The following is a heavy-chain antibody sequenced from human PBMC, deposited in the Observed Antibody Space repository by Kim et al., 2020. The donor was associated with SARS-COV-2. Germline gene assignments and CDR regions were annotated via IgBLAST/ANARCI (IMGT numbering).Heavy chain of an antibody. CDR2: ISYDGSNK. J-gene: IGHJ5*02. CDR3: AKDGVPGSLKSNWFDP. Sequence: GGSLRLSCAASGFTFSSYGMHWVRQAPGKGLEWVAVISYDGSNKYYADSVKGRFTISRDNSKNTLYLQMNSLRAEDTAVYYCAKDGVPGSLKSNWFDPWGQGTLVTVSS. D-gene: IGHD3-10*01. V-gene: IGHV3-30*18. CDR1: GFTFSSYG.